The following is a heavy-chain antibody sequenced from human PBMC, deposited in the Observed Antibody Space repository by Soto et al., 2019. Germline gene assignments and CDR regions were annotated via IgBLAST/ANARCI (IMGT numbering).Heavy chain of an antibody. J-gene: IGHJ5*02. V-gene: IGHV3-23*01. CDR3: AKDRGSVRFLEGWFDP. CDR2: ISGSGGST. CDR1: GFTFSSYA. Sequence: EVQLLESGGGLVQPGGSLRLSCAASGFTFSSYAMSWVHQAPGKGLEWVSAISGSGGSTYYADSVKGRFTISRDNSKNTLYLQMNSLRAEDTAVYYCAKDRGSVRFLEGWFDPWGQGTLVTVSS. D-gene: IGHD3-3*01.